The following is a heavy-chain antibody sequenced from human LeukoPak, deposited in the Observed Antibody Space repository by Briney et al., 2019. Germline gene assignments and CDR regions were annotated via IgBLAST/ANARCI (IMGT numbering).Heavy chain of an antibody. CDR2: INPSGGST. Sequence: ASVKVSCKASGYTFTSYYMHWVRQAPGQGLEWMGIINPSGGSTSYAQKFQGRVTMTRDTSISTAYMELSRLRSDDTAVYYCARDSQGLSPGGYFDYWGQGTLVTVSS. D-gene: IGHD3-16*02. V-gene: IGHV1-46*01. J-gene: IGHJ4*02. CDR1: GYTFTSYY. CDR3: ARDSQGLSPGGYFDY.